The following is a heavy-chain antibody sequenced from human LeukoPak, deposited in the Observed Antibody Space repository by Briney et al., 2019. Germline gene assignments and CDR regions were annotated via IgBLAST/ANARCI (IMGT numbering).Heavy chain of an antibody. J-gene: IGHJ4*02. D-gene: IGHD6-19*01. CDR2: IKQDGSEK. V-gene: IGHV3-7*01. Sequence: GGSLRLSCAASGFTFSSYWMSWVRQAPGKGLEWVANIKQDGSEKYYVDSVEGRFTISRDNAKNSLYLQMNSLRAEDTAVYYCARERYSSGWYFYHPIYYWGQGTLVTVYS. CDR1: GFTFSSYW. CDR3: ARERYSSGWYFYHPIYY.